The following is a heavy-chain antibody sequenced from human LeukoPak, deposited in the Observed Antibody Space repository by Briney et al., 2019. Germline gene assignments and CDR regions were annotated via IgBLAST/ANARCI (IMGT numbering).Heavy chain of an antibody. J-gene: IGHJ3*02. CDR1: GYTFTTYG. CDR3: ARDPSLGLYTGGMEAFDI. V-gene: IGHV1-18*01. D-gene: IGHD3-16*01. CDR2: ISAYNGNT. Sequence: ASVKVSCKTSGYTFTTYGISWVRQAPGQGLEWMGWISAYNGNTNYAQKLQGRVTMTTDTSTSTAYMELRSLRSDGTAVYYCARDPSLGLYTGGMEAFDIWGQGTMVTVSS.